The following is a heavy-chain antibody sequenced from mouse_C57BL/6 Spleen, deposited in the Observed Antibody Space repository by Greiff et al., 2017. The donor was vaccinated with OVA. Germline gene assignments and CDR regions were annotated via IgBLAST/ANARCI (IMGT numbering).Heavy chain of an antibody. CDR2: ISSGSSTI. CDR1: GFTFSDYG. V-gene: IGHV5-17*01. D-gene: IGHD2-1*01. Sequence: EVMLVESGGGLVKPGGSLKLSCAASGFTFSDYGMHWVRQAPEKGLEWVAYISSGSSTIYYADTVKGRFTISRDNAKNTLFLQMTSLRSEDTAMYYCARDGNYFWYFDGWGTGTTVTVAS. CDR3: ARDGNYFWYFDG. J-gene: IGHJ1*03.